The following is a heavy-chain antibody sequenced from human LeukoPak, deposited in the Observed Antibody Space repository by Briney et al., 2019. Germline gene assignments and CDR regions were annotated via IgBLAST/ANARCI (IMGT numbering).Heavy chain of an antibody. CDR1: GYTFTSHA. V-gene: IGHV1-3*01. D-gene: IGHD2/OR15-2a*01. Sequence: ASVKVSCKPSGYTFTSHALHWVRQAPGESLEWMAWINGATGQTQYSQKFQARVTLTRDTSANTAYMELSSLRSEDTALYYCARSIIIVPNTSYYYYYMDVWGQGTTVTVSS. CDR3: ARSIIIVPNTSYYYYYMDV. J-gene: IGHJ6*02. CDR2: INGATGQT.